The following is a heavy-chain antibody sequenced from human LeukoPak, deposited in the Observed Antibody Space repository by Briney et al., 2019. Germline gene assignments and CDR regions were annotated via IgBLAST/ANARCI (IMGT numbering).Heavy chain of an antibody. J-gene: IGHJ6*04. V-gene: IGHV3-53*05. CDR1: GFTVSSNY. D-gene: IGHD1-1*01. Sequence: GGSLRLSCAASGFTVSSNYMSWVRQAPGKGLEWVSVIYSGGSTYYADSVKGRFTISRDNSKNTLYLQMNSLRAEDTAVYYCARDGNWNDRDVYYYYGMDVWGKGITVTVSS. CDR2: IYSGGST. CDR3: ARDGNWNDRDVYYYYGMDV.